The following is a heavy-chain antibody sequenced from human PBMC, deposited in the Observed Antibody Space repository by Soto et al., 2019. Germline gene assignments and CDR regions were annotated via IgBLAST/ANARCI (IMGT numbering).Heavy chain of an antibody. J-gene: IGHJ4*02. CDR1: GYTFTSYA. D-gene: IGHD5-18*01. CDR2: INAGNGNT. V-gene: IGHV1-3*01. Sequence: QVQLVQSGAEVKKPGASVKVSCKASGYTFTSYAMHWVRQAPGQRLEWMGWINAGNGNTKYSQKFQGRVTITRDTSASTAYIELSSLRSEDTAVYYCARGLNGYLHYFDYWGQGTPVTVSS. CDR3: ARGLNGYLHYFDY.